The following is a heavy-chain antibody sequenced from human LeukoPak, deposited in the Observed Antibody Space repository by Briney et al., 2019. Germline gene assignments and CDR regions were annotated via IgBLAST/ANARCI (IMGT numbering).Heavy chain of an antibody. Sequence: GGTLGLSCAASAFTFSFSWLPRLAQAPGKGWVGVSRINSDGRTTIHADSVKGRFTISRDNARNTRFLQMNSLRAEDTAVCYCARGGSSSWYGSWGQGTLGTVSS. CDR2: INSDGRTT. V-gene: IGHV3-74*01. CDR3: ARGGSSSWYGS. D-gene: IGHD6-13*01. J-gene: IGHJ5*01. CDR1: AFTFSFSW.